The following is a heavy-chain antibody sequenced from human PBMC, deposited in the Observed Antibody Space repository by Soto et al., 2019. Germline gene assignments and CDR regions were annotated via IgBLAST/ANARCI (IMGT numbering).Heavy chain of an antibody. J-gene: IGHJ4*02. CDR1: GFTFSSYA. D-gene: IGHD3-22*01. CDR2: ISGSGGST. CDR3: AKVYYYDSSGYSPFDY. Sequence: GGSLRLSCAASGFTFSSYAMSWVRQAPGKGLEWVSAISGSGGSTYYAGSVKGRFTISRDNSKNTLYLQMNSLRAEDTAVYHCAKVYYYDSSGYSPFDYWGQGTLVTVSS. V-gene: IGHV3-23*01.